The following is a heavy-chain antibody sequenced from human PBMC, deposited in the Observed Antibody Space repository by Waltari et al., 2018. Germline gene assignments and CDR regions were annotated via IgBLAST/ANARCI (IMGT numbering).Heavy chain of an antibody. V-gene: IGHV4-31*03. CDR2: IYYIGST. CDR1: GGSISSGASY. D-gene: IGHD3-16*02. Sequence: QVQLQESGPGLVKPSQTLSLTCTVSGGSISSGASYWSWIRHHPGKGLEWIGYIYYIGSTYYNPSLESRITISLDTSKNQFSLKLSSVTAADTAVYYCARGVLGDLSPYFDYWGQGILVTVSS. CDR3: ARGVLGDLSPYFDY. J-gene: IGHJ4*02.